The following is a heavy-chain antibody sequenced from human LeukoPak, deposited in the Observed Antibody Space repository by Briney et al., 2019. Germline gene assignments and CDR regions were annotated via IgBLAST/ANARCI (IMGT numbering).Heavy chain of an antibody. Sequence: GGSLRLSCAASGFTFSSYAMSWVRLAPGKGLEWVSAISGSGGSTYYADSVKGRFTISRDNSKNTLYLQMNSLRAEDTAVYYCAKVVTMIVVVSYFDYWGQGTLVTVSS. D-gene: IGHD3-22*01. CDR2: ISGSGGST. CDR1: GFTFSSYA. CDR3: AKVVTMIVVVSYFDY. J-gene: IGHJ4*02. V-gene: IGHV3-23*01.